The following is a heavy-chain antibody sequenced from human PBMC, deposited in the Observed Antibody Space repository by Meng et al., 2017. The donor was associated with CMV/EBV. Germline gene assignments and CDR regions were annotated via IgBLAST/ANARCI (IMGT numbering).Heavy chain of an antibody. V-gene: IGHV4-39*07. J-gene: IGHJ5*02. CDR2: IYYSGST. CDR3: ASRITIFGVVTAFDP. CDR1: GGSISSSSYY. Sequence: QLQLQESGPGLVNPSETLSLTCTVSGGSISSSSYYWGWIRQPPGKGLEWIGSIYYSGSTYYNPSLKSRVTISVDTSKNQFSLKLSSVTAADTAVYYCASRITIFGVVTAFDPWGQGTLVTVSS. D-gene: IGHD3-3*01.